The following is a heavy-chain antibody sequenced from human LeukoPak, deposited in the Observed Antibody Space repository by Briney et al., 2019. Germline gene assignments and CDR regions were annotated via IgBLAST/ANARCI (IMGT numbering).Heavy chain of an antibody. J-gene: IGHJ3*02. V-gene: IGHV3-30*01. CDR2: ISYDGSNK. Sequence: GGSLRLSCAASGFTFSSYAMHWVRQAPGKGLEWVAVISYDGSNKYYADSVKGRFTISRDNSKNTLYLQMNSLRAEDTAVYYCARGLAILWFGELSPIGDAFDIWGQGTVVTVSS. CDR1: GFTFSSYA. D-gene: IGHD3-10*01. CDR3: ARGLAILWFGELSPIGDAFDI.